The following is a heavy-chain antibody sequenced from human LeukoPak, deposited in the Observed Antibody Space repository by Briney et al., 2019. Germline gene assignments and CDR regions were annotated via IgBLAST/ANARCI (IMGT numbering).Heavy chain of an antibody. Sequence: ASVKVSCKTSGFTFSNSAVQWVRQARGQRLEWIGWIVVGSSNTDYTQKFQDRVTITRDMSTGTAYMELSSLTSEDTAVYYCAARPGGYASFDIWGQGTMVTVSS. V-gene: IGHV1-58*01. CDR1: GFTFSNSA. J-gene: IGHJ3*02. D-gene: IGHD3-16*01. CDR3: AARPGGYASFDI. CDR2: IVVGSSNT.